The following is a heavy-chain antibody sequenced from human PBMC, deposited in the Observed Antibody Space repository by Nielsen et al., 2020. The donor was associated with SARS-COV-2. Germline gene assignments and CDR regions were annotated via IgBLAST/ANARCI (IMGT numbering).Heavy chain of an antibody. J-gene: IGHJ5*02. CDR1: GGTFSSYA. CDR2: IIPIFGTA. Sequence: SVKVSCKASGGTFSSYAISWVRQAPGQGLEWMGGIIPIFGTANYAQKFQGRVTITADESTSTAYMELSSLRSEDTAVYYCATGTPYYYDSSGYRDNWFDPWGQGTLVTVSS. CDR3: ATGTPYYYDSSGYRDNWFDP. D-gene: IGHD3-22*01. V-gene: IGHV1-69*13.